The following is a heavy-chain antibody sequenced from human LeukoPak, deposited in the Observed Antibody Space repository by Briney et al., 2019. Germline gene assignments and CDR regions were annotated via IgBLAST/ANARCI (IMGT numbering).Heavy chain of an antibody. CDR3: AKDPHEGSWYGNLDY. CDR1: GFTFSSYA. J-gene: IGHJ4*02. Sequence: PGGSLRLSCAASGFTFSSYAMSWVRQAPGKGLEWVSAISGSGGSTYYADSVKGRFTISRDNSKNTLYLQMNSLRAEDTAVYYCAKDPHEGSWYGNLDYWGQGTLVTVSS. D-gene: IGHD2-15*01. CDR2: ISGSGGST. V-gene: IGHV3-23*01.